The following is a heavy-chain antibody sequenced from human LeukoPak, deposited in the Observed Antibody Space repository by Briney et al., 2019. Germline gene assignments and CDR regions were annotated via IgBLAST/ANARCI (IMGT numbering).Heavy chain of an antibody. CDR3: ARRYYGSGSYYKTDY. CDR1: GGSISSYY. V-gene: IGHV4-59*12. D-gene: IGHD3-10*01. CDR2: IYYSGST. J-gene: IGHJ4*02. Sequence: PSETLSLTRTVSGGSISSYYWSWIRQPPGKGLEWIGYIYYSGSTNYNPSLKSRVTISVDTSKNQFSLKLSSVTAADTAVYYCARRYYGSGSYYKTDYWGQGTLVTVSS.